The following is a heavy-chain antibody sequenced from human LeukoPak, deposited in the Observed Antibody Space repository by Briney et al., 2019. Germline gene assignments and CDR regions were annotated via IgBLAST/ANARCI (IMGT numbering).Heavy chain of an antibody. CDR1: GGTFGSYV. CDR2: IIPIFGTA. CDR3: AKEGDTALVTGYFDL. J-gene: IGHJ2*01. D-gene: IGHD5-18*01. Sequence: SVKVSCKASGGTFGSYVISWVRQAPGQGLEWMGGIIPIFGTAHYAQKFQGRLTITADKSTSTVYMEMSSLRSEDTAMYYCAKEGDTALVTGYFDLWGRGTLVTVSA. V-gene: IGHV1-69*06.